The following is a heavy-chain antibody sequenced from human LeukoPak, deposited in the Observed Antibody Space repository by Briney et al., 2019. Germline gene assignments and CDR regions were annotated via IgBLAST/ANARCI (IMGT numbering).Heavy chain of an antibody. V-gene: IGHV4-34*01. J-gene: IGHJ4*02. CDR2: INHSGST. D-gene: IGHD6-6*01. CDR3: ARGRAARSGIDY. Sequence: SETLSLTCAVYGGSFGGYYWSWIRQPPGKGLEWIGEINHSGSTNYNPSLKSRVTISVDTSKNQFSLKLSSVTAADTAVYYCARGRAARSGIDYWGQGTLVTVSS. CDR1: GGSFGGYY.